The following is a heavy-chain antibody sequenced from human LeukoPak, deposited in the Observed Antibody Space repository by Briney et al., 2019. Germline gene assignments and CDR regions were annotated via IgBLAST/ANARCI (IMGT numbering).Heavy chain of an antibody. V-gene: IGHV1-69*06. J-gene: IGHJ4*02. CDR1: GGTFSSYA. CDR2: IIPIFGTA. CDR3: AREGVDIESTYFDY. D-gene: IGHD5/OR15-5a*01. Sequence: SVKVSCKASGGTFSSYAISCVRQAPGQGLEWMGGIIPIFGTANYAQKFQGTVTITADKSTSTAYMEPSSLRSEDTAVYYCAREGVDIESTYFDYGGQGTLVTVSS.